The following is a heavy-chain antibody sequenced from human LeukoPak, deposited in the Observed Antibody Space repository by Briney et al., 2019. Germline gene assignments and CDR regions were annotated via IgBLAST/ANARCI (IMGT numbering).Heavy chain of an antibody. Sequence: GGSLRLSCAASGFTFSSYSMSWVRQAPGKELEWVSYITSSSSTIYYADSVKGRFTISRDNAKNSLYLQMNSLRAEDTAVYYCARDPPLPTVTTGYFDYWGQGTLVTVSS. CDR3: ARDPPLPTVTTGYFDY. V-gene: IGHV3-48*04. J-gene: IGHJ4*02. CDR1: GFTFSSYS. CDR2: ITSSSSTI. D-gene: IGHD4-17*01.